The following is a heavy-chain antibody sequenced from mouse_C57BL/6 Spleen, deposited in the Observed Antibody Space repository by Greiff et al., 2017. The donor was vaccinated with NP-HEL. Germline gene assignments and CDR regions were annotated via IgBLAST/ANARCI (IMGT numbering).Heavy chain of an antibody. CDR3: ARYYGSPHYYAMDY. CDR2: IWSGGST. CDR1: GFSLTSYG. D-gene: IGHD1-1*01. V-gene: IGHV2-2*01. J-gene: IGHJ4*01. Sequence: VKLQESGPGLVQPSQSLSITCTVSGFSLTSYGVHWVRQSPGKGLEWLGVIWSGGSTDYNAAFISRLSISKDNSKSQVFFKMNSLQADDTAIYYCARYYGSPHYYAMDYWGQGTSVTVSS.